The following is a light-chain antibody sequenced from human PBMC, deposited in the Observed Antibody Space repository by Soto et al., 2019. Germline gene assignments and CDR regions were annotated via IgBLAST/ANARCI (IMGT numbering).Light chain of an antibody. CDR2: GSS. CDR1: QRVSSN. Sequence: EIVLTESPATLSLSPGQRATLSCRASQRVSSNLAWYQRRPGQAPRLLIYGSSTRATGVPPRFSGSASGTEFTLTISSLQSEDFGVYYCQQYNDWPRTFGQGTRLEIK. J-gene: IGKJ5*01. CDR3: QQYNDWPRT. V-gene: IGKV3-15*01.